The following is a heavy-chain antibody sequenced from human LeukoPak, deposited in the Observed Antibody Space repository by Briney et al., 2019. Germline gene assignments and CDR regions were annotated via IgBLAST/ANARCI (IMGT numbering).Heavy chain of an antibody. D-gene: IGHD5-18*01. Sequence: ASVKVSCKVSGYTLTELSMHWVRQAPGKGLEWMGGFDPEDGETIYAQKFQGRVTMTEDTSTDTAYMELSSLRSEDTAVYYCATAVRGYGNFDDWGQGTLVTVSS. CDR3: ATAVRGYGNFDD. CDR2: FDPEDGET. CDR1: GYTLTELS. V-gene: IGHV1-24*01. J-gene: IGHJ4*02.